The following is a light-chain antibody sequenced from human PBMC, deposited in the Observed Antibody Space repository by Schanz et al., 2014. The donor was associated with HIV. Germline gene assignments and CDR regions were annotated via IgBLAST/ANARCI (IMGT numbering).Light chain of an antibody. V-gene: IGLV2-14*03. J-gene: IGLJ3*02. CDR2: DVS. Sequence: QSALTQPASVSGSPGQSISISCTGTSGDVGSYNYVSWYQQHPGKAPKLMIYDVSNRPSGVSSRFSGSKSGNTASLTISGLQAEDDVDYYCQSYDSSLSGLVFGGGTKLTVL. CDR3: QSYDSSLSGLV. CDR1: SGDVGSYNY.